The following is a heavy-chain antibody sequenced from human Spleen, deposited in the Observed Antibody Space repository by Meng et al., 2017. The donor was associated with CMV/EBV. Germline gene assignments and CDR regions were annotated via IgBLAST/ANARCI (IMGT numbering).Heavy chain of an antibody. CDR3: ARGQDSSAYYFSYSIDP. J-gene: IGHJ5*02. CDR1: SVCSGTYY. D-gene: IGHD3-22*01. CDR2: ISNIGRT. Sequence: SVCSGTYYWIWIRQPPGTRLEWIGYISNIGRTNYNPSLTRRVTISVDTSKNPFSLKLRSVPAADTALYYCARGQDSSAYYFSYSIDPWGQGTLVTVSS. V-gene: IGHV4-61*01.